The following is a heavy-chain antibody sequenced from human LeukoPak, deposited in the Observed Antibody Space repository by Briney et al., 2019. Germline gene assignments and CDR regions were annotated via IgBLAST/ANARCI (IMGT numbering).Heavy chain of an antibody. Sequence: SVNISCKTPEGTFNNYAITWVRQAPGQGLEWMGVFIPIFGTANYAQKFQGRVTITADKSTSTAFLELSSLTSDDTAIYYCARDPGPYYYDSSGYYYGDAFDIWGQGTMVTVSS. CDR2: FIPIFGTA. J-gene: IGHJ3*02. CDR1: EGTFNNYA. CDR3: ARDPGPYYYDSSGYYYGDAFDI. D-gene: IGHD3-22*01. V-gene: IGHV1-69*06.